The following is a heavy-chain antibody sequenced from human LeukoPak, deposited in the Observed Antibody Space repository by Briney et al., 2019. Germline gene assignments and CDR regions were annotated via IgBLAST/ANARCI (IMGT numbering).Heavy chain of an antibody. J-gene: IGHJ4*02. CDR2: ISYDGSNK. V-gene: IGHV3-30-3*01. D-gene: IGHD6-13*01. CDR3: ARSPSSWLNYFDY. CDR1: GFTFSSYA. Sequence: GGSLRLSCAASGFTFSSYAMHWVRQAPGKGLEWVAVISYDGSNKYYADSVKGRFTISRDNSKNTLYLQMNSLRAEDTAVYYCARSPSSWLNYFDYWGQGTLVTVSS.